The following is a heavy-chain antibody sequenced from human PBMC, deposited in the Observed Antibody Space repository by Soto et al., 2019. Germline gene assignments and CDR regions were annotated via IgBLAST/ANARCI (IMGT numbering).Heavy chain of an antibody. CDR2: ISPGSRYP. Sequence: PGGSLRLSCAGSGFTFGDSYMSWIRQAPGKGLEWLSYISPGSRYPAYADSVRGRFTISRDNAKRSLYLQMMSLTAEDTAIYYCVRGGGGGLFDPWGQGTMVTVSS. CDR1: GFTFGDSY. CDR3: VRGGGGGLFDP. D-gene: IGHD2-15*01. J-gene: IGHJ5*02. V-gene: IGHV3-11*06.